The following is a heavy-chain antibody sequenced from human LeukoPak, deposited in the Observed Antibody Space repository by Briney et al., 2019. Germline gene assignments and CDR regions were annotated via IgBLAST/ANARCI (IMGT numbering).Heavy chain of an antibody. D-gene: IGHD2-8*01. Sequence: SETLSLTCTVSGGSISISSYCWSWIRQSPGKGLEWIGYVFYSGKTDYSPSLRSRVSMSVDTSKNQFSLKVTSVTAADTAVYYCARDTNLRDSFDIWGQGTMVTVSS. V-gene: IGHV4-61*01. CDR1: GGSISISSYC. CDR2: VFYSGKT. J-gene: IGHJ3*02. CDR3: ARDTNLRDSFDI.